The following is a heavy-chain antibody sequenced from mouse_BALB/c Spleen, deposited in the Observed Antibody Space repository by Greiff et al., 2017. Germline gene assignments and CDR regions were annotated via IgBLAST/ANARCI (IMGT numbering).Heavy chain of an antibody. D-gene: IGHD2-14*01. CDR2: ISSGGGST. V-gene: IGHV5-12-1*01. Sequence: DVMLVESGGGLVKPGGSLKLSCAASGFAFSSYDMSWVRQTPEKRLEWVAYISSGGGSTYYPDTVKGRFTISRDNAKNTLYLQMSSLKSEDTAMYYCARRVRYAMDYWGQGTSVTVSS. CDR3: ARRVRYAMDY. J-gene: IGHJ4*01. CDR1: GFAFSSYD.